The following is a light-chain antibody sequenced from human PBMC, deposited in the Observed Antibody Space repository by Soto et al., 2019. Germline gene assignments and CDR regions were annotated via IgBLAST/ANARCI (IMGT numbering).Light chain of an antibody. CDR2: GSS. J-gene: IGKJ1*01. Sequence: EIVMTQSPATLSVSPGERATLSCRASQAVRSNIAWYQQKPGQAPRLVIYGSSTRATGFSARFSGSGSGTEFTIPISSLQSEDFALYYCQRYNDWPLTFGQGTRVEIK. CDR3: QRYNDWPLT. CDR1: QAVRSN. V-gene: IGKV3-15*01.